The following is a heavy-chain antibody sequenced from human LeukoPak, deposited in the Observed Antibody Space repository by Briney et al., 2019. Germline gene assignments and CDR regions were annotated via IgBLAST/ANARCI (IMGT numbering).Heavy chain of an antibody. J-gene: IGHJ4*02. V-gene: IGHV4-59*12. Sequence: SETLSLTCTVSGGSISSYYWSWIRQPPGKGLEWIGYIYYSGNTNYNPSLKSRVTISVDTSKNQFSLKLSSVTAADTAVYYCASGTGGGNPFDYWGQGTLVTVSS. D-gene: IGHD4-23*01. CDR3: ASGTGGGNPFDY. CDR2: IYYSGNT. CDR1: GGSISSYY.